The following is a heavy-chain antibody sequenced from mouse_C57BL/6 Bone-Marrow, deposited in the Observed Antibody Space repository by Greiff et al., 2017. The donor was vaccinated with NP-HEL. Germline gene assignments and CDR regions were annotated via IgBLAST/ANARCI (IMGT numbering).Heavy chain of an antibody. D-gene: IGHD1-1*01. CDR1: GYTFTSYG. J-gene: IGHJ3*01. Sequence: VQLVESGAELARPGASVKLSCKASGYTFTSYGISWVKQRTGQGLEWIGEIYPRSGNTYYNEKFKGKATLTADKSSSTAYMELRSLTSEDSAVYFCARRYYGSSYPFAYWGQGTLVTVSA. CDR2: IYPRSGNT. CDR3: ARRYYGSSYPFAY. V-gene: IGHV1-81*01.